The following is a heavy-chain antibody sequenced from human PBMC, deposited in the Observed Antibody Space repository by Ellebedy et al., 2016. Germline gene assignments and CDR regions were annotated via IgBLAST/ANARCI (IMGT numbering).Heavy chain of an antibody. CDR3: AKDFSVGMIVVVTPRLLFDC. V-gene: IGHV3-53*01. D-gene: IGHD3-22*01. Sequence: GESLKISCAASGLTVSSNYMSWVRQAPGKGLEWVSVIYSGGSTYYADSVKGRFTISRDNSKNTLYLQMNSLRAEDTAVYYCAKDFSVGMIVVVTPRLLFDCWGQGTLVTVSS. CDR1: GLTVSSNY. CDR2: IYSGGST. J-gene: IGHJ4*02.